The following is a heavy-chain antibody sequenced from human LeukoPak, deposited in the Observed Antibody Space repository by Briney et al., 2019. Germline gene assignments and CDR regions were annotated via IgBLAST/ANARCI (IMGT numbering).Heavy chain of an antibody. J-gene: IGHJ4*02. D-gene: IGHD2-15*01. CDR2: ISAYNGNT. V-gene: IGHV1-18*01. Sequence: ASVKVSCKASGYTFTSYGTGWVRQAPGQGLEWMGWISAYNGNTNYAQKLQGRVTMTTDTSTSTAYMELRSLRSDDTAVYYCAREVVVAASVHLDYWGQGTLVTVSS. CDR1: GYTFTSYG. CDR3: AREVVVAASVHLDY.